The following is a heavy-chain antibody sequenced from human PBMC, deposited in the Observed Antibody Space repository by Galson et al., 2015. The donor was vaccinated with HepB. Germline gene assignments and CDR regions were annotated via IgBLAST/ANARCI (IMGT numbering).Heavy chain of an antibody. Sequence: SLRLSCAASGFTFSSYSMNWVRQAPGKGLEWVAVIWYDGSNKYYADSVKGRFTISRDNSKNTLYLQMNSLRADDTAVYYCARDIRARRSDYWGQGALVTVSS. CDR1: GFTFSSYS. CDR2: IWYDGSNK. J-gene: IGHJ4*02. CDR3: ARDIRARRSDY. V-gene: IGHV3-33*08.